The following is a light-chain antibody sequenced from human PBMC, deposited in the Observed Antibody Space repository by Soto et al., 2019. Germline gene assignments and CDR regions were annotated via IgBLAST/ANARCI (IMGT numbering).Light chain of an antibody. CDR3: QQYYDWSIT. CDR2: GAS. J-gene: IGKJ5*01. V-gene: IGKV3-15*01. Sequence: ETVMTQSPATLSVSPGGRATLSCRASQSISDTLAWYQQKPGQAPRLLIHGASTRATGFPARFSGSGSGTDFTLTISSLQSEDFAVYYCQQYYDWSITFGQGTRLEI. CDR1: QSISDT.